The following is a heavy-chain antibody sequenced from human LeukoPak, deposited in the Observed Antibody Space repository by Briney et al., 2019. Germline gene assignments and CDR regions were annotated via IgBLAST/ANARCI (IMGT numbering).Heavy chain of an antibody. CDR1: GGSISSYY. CDR2: ISYSGST. CDR3: ARHLDYYGSGSYEY. V-gene: IGHV4-59*08. J-gene: IGHJ4*02. D-gene: IGHD3-10*01. Sequence: PSETLSLTCTLSGGSISSYYWTWIRQPPGKGLEWIGYISYSGSTNYNPSLKSRVTISVDTSKSQFSLKLSSVTAADTAVYYCARHLDYYGSGSYEYWGQGTLVTVPS.